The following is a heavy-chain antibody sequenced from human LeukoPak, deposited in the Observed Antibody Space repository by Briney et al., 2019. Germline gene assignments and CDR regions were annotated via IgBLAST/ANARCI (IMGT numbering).Heavy chain of an antibody. V-gene: IGHV3-48*03. CDR1: GFTFSSYE. CDR2: ISSSGSTI. D-gene: IGHD5-18*01. CDR3: ASGGYSYGYVVPFDY. Sequence: GGSLRLSCAASGFTFSSYEMNWVRQAPGKGLEWVSYISSSGSTIYYADSVKARFTISRDNAKNSLYLQMNSLRAEDTAVYYCASGGYSYGYVVPFDYWGQGTLVTVSS. J-gene: IGHJ4*02.